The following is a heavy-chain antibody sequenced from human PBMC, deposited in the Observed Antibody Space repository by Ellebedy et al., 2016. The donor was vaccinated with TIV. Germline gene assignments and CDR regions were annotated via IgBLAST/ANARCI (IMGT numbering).Heavy chain of an antibody. J-gene: IGHJ6*02. V-gene: IGHV4-59*01. CDR1: GGSISTYY. D-gene: IGHD1-7*01. Sequence: MPSETLSLTCTVSGGSISTYYWSWIRQPPGKGLEWIGYVYYTGTTNCNPSLKSRVTISVDTSTNQFSLRLSSVTAADTAVYYCAREFGTGTSHYYYGLDVWGQGTTVTVSS. CDR2: VYYTGTT. CDR3: AREFGTGTSHYYYGLDV.